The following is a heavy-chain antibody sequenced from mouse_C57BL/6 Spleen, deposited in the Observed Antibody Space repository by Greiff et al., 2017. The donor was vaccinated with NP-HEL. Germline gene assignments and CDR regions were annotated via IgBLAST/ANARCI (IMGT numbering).Heavy chain of an antibody. V-gene: IGHV1-54*01. J-gene: IGHJ2*01. CDR3: ARLGYGSSLFDY. CDR2: INPGSGGT. D-gene: IGHD1-1*01. Sequence: VQLQQSGAELVRPGTSVKVSCKASGYAFTNYLIEWVKQRPGQGLEWIGVINPGSGGTNYNEKFKGKATLTADKSSSTAYMQLSSLTSEDSAVYFCARLGYGSSLFDYWGQGTTLTVSS. CDR1: GYAFTNYL.